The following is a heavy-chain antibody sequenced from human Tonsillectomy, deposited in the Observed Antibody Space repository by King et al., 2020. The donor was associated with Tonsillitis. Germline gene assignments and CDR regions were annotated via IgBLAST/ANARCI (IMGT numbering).Heavy chain of an antibody. V-gene: IGHV4-38-2*02. D-gene: IGHD3-3*01. CDR2: IYHSGST. Sequence: VQLQESGPGLVKPSETLSLTCTVSGYSISSGYYWAWIRQSPGKGLEWIGSIYHSGSTYYNPSLKSRVTISVDTSKNQFSLKLSSVTAADTAVYYCATAERNVGVVNWLDPWGQGTLVTVSS. CDR1: GYSISSGYY. CDR3: ATAERNVGVVNWLDP. J-gene: IGHJ5*02.